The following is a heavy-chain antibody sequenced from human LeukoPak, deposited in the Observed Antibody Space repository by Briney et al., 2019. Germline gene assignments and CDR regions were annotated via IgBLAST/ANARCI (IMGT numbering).Heavy chain of an antibody. J-gene: IGHJ3*02. CDR3: ARLASSPYHYGSGGRNEAFDI. Sequence: GASVKVSCKASGGSFSSDPISWVRQAPGQGLEWMGGSIPIFETANYAQKFQGRVTITADESTSTAYMELRSLRSEDTAVYYCARLASSPYHYGSGGRNEAFDIWGQGTMATVSS. CDR1: GGSFSSDP. D-gene: IGHD3-22*01. V-gene: IGHV1-69*01. CDR2: SIPIFETA.